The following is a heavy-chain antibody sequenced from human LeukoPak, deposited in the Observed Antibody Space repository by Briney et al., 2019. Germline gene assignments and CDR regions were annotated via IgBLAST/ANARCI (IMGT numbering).Heavy chain of an antibody. Sequence: ASVKVSCKASGYTFTSYDINWVRQAPGQGLEWMGWMNPNSGNTGYAQKFQGRVTITRNTTISTAYIELSSLRSEDTAVYYCARGKKIRGSYYPNFDYWGQGTLVTVSS. D-gene: IGHD1-26*01. J-gene: IGHJ4*02. V-gene: IGHV1-8*03. CDR3: ARGKKIRGSYYPNFDY. CDR2: MNPNSGNT. CDR1: GYTFTSYD.